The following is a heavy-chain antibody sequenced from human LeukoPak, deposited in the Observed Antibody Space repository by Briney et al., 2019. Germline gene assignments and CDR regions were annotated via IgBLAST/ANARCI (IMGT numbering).Heavy chain of an antibody. V-gene: IGHV3-30-3*01. Sequence: GGSLRLSCAASGFTFSSYAMHWVRQAPGKGLEWVAVISYDGSNKYYADSVKGRFTISRDNSKNTLYLQMSSLRAEDTAVYYCARVRYSSGWLIDYWGQGTLVTVSS. CDR3: ARVRYSSGWLIDY. J-gene: IGHJ4*02. CDR2: ISYDGSNK. D-gene: IGHD6-19*01. CDR1: GFTFSSYA.